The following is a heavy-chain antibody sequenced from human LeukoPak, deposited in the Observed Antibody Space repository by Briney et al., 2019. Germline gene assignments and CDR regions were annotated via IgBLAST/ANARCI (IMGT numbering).Heavy chain of an antibody. CDR1: GYTFTSYG. CDR2: ISAYNGNA. V-gene: IGHV1-18*01. Sequence: ASVKVSCKASGYTFTSYGISWVRQAPGQGLEWMGWISAYNGNANYAQKLQGRVTMTTDTSTSTAYMELRSLRSDDTAVYYCARAPTIFGVVIPTFDYWGQGTLVTVSS. D-gene: IGHD3-3*01. CDR3: ARAPTIFGVVIPTFDY. J-gene: IGHJ4*02.